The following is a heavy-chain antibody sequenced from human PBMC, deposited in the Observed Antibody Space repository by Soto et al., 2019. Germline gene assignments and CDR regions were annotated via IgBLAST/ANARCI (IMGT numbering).Heavy chain of an antibody. J-gene: IGHJ4*02. CDR1: GFSLTSRPVG. D-gene: IGHD3-16*01. Sequence: QITLKESGPPLVKPTQTLTLTCTFSGFSLTSRPVGVGWVRQPPGKALEWLAFIYWDDDKRYSPSLRSTLTVTTDASKNQVVRTLTNMDPVATATYYCAHRRNYDGSWTEGVFDYWGQGILVTVSS. CDR2: IYWDDDK. CDR3: AHRRNYDGSWTEGVFDY. V-gene: IGHV2-5*02.